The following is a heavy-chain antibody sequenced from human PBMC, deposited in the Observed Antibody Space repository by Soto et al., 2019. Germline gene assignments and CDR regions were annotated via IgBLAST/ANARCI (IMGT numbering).Heavy chain of an antibody. J-gene: IGHJ4*02. CDR2: ISAHNGNT. Sequence: QVHLVQSGAEVKKPGASVKVSCKGSGYTFTSYGITWVRQAPGQGLEWMGWISAHNGNTDYAQKLQGRVTVTRDTSTSTAYMELRSLSADDTAVYYCARGRYGDYWGQGALVTVSS. D-gene: IGHD1-1*01. V-gene: IGHV1-18*01. CDR1: GYTFTSYG. CDR3: ARGRYGDY.